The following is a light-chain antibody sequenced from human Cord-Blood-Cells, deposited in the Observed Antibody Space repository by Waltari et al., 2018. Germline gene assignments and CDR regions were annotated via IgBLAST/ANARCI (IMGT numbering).Light chain of an antibody. CDR3: CSYAGSSTLYV. V-gene: IGLV2-23*01. Sequence: QSALPQPASVSGSPGQSITLPCPGTSSDVGSYNLFSWYQQHPGKAPKLIIYEGSKRPSGVSNRFAGSKSGNTASLTISGLQAEDEADYYCCSYAGSSTLYVFGTGTKVTVL. CDR2: EGS. J-gene: IGLJ1*01. CDR1: SSDVGSYNL.